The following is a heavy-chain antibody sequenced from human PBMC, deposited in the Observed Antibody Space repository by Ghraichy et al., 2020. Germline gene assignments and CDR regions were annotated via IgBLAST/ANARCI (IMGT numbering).Heavy chain of an antibody. D-gene: IGHD3-10*01. V-gene: IGHV3-7*01. J-gene: IGHJ5*02. CDR1: GFTFSANW. Sequence: GESLNISCAASGFTFSANWMSWVRQAPGKGLEWVAHINQDESQRNYVDSVRGRFTVSRDYAKNSVYLQMDSLRVEDTAVYYCARDSGVGGPWGQGTLVTVSS. CDR2: INQDESQR. CDR3: ARDSGVGGP.